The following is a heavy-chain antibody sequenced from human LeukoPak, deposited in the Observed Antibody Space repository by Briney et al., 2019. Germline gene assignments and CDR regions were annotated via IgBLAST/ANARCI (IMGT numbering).Heavy chain of an antibody. D-gene: IGHD3-22*01. Sequence: ASVKVSCKVSGYTLTELSMHWVRQAPGKGLEWMGGFDPEDGEAIYAQKFQGRVTMTEDTSTDTAYMELSSLRSEDTAVYYCATSFLSYYYDSSGYSFSFDYWGQGTLVTVSS. CDR3: ATSFLSYYYDSSGYSFSFDY. J-gene: IGHJ4*02. CDR1: GYTLTELS. V-gene: IGHV1-24*01. CDR2: FDPEDGEA.